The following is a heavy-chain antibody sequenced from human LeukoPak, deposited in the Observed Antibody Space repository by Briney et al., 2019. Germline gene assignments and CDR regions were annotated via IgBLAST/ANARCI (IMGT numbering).Heavy chain of an antibody. CDR1: GGSISSSSYY. Sequence: SETLSLTCTVSGGSISSSSYYWGWIRQPPGKGLEWIGSIYYSGSTYYNPSLKSRVTISVDTSKNQFSLKLSSVTAADTAVYYCASSTVLLWFGELFREGFDYWGQGTLVTVSS. J-gene: IGHJ4*02. D-gene: IGHD3-10*01. V-gene: IGHV4-39*01. CDR2: IYYSGST. CDR3: ASSTVLLWFGELFREGFDY.